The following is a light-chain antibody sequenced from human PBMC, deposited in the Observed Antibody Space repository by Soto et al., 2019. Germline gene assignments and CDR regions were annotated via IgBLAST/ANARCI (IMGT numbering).Light chain of an antibody. CDR2: ESY. V-gene: IGLV2-8*01. CDR1: SSDVGGYHF. J-gene: IGLJ2*01. CDR3: SSYAGTKKVVV. Sequence: QSVLTQPPSASGPLGQSVTISCTGTSSDVGGYHFVSWYQQHPGKAPKLLIFESYKRPSGVPDRFSGSKSGNTASLTVSGLQAEDEATYHCSSYAGTKKVVVFGGGTKLTVL.